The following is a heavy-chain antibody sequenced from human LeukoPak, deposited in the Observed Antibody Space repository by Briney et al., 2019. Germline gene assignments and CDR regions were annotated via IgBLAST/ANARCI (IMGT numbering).Heavy chain of an antibody. Sequence: GGSLRLSCAASGFTFSSYAMSWVRQAPGKGLEWVSAISGSGGSTYYADSVKGRFTISRDNSKNTLYLQMNSLRAEDTAVYYCAKDPNYDILTGYRGNWFDPWGQGTLVTVSS. CDR2: ISGSGGST. V-gene: IGHV3-23*01. CDR1: GFTFSSYA. D-gene: IGHD3-9*01. J-gene: IGHJ5*02. CDR3: AKDPNYDILTGYRGNWFDP.